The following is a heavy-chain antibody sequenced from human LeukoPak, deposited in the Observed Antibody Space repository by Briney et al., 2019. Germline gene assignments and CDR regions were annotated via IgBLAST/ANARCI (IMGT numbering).Heavy chain of an antibody. Sequence: GGSLRLSCAASGFTFSSYSMNWVRQAPGKGLEWVSSISSSSNYIYYADSVKGRFTISRDNAKNSLYLQMNSLRAEDTAVYYCARVAQVESMIGLYYYYMDVWGKGTTVTVSS. CDR1: GFTFSSYS. D-gene: IGHD3-22*01. J-gene: IGHJ6*03. V-gene: IGHV3-21*01. CDR2: ISSSSNYI. CDR3: ARVAQVESMIGLYYYYMDV.